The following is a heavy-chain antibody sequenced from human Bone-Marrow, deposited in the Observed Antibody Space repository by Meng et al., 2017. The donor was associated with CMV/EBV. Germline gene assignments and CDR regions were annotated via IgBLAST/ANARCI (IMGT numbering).Heavy chain of an antibody. D-gene: IGHD2-2*01. CDR3: ARGPYCSSTRCFIFDVFDV. V-gene: IGHV1-18*01. J-gene: IGHJ3*01. Sequence: ASVKVSCKASGYTFTSYGISWVRQAPGQGLEWMGWISAYNGNTNYAQKLQGRVTMTTDTSTSTAYMELRSLRSDDTAVYYCARGPYCSSTRCFIFDVFDVWGQGTMVTVSS. CDR2: ISAYNGNT. CDR1: GYTFTSYG.